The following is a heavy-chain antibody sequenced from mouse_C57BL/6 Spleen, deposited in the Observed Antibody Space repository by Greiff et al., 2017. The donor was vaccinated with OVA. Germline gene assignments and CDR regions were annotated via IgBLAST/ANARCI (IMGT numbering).Heavy chain of an antibody. CDR3: ARLSTGTDWYFDV. Sequence: QVQLQQSGAELARPGASVKLSCKASGYTFTSYGISWVKQRTGQGLEWIGEIYPRSGNTYYTEKFKGKATLTADKSSSTAYMELRSLTSEDSAVYFCARLSTGTDWYFDVWGTGTTVTVSS. V-gene: IGHV1-81*01. D-gene: IGHD4-1*02. CDR1: GYTFTSYG. J-gene: IGHJ1*03. CDR2: IYPRSGNT.